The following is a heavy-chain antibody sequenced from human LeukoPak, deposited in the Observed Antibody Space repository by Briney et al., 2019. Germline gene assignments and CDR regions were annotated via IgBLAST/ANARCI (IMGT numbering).Heavy chain of an antibody. J-gene: IGHJ5*02. CDR3: ARGRAAMVSRLWFDP. V-gene: IGHV4-59*01. D-gene: IGHD5-18*01. Sequence: KPSETLSLTCTVSGGSISSYYWSWIRQPPGKGLEWIGYIYYSGSTNYNLSLKSRVTISVDTSKNQFSLKLSSVTAADTAVYYCARGRAAMVSRLWFDPWGQGTLVTVSS. CDR1: GGSISSYY. CDR2: IYYSGST.